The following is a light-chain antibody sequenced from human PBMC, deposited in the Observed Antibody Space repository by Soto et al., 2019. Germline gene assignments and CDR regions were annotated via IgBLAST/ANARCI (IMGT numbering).Light chain of an antibody. CDR2: GAS. CDR1: QSVSSSY. CDR3: QQYGSSPIYT. J-gene: IGKJ3*01. V-gene: IGKV3-20*01. Sequence: EIVLTQSPGTLSLSPGERATLSCRASQSVSSSYLAWYQQKPGQAPRLLIYGASSRATVIPDRFSGSGSGSDFTLTISRLEPEEFAVYYCQQYGSSPIYTFGPGTKVDIK.